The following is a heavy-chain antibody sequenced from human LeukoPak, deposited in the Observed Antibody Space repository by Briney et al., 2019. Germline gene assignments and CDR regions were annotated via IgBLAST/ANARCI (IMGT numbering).Heavy chain of an antibody. CDR2: INPSGGST. Sequence: ASVKVSCKASGYTFTSYYILWVRQAPGQGLEWMGFINPSGGSTSYAQKFQDRVTMTRDTSTSTVYMELRSLRSDDTAVYYCARMTVSGRDNWFDPWGQGTLVTVSS. D-gene: IGHD6-19*01. CDR3: ARMTVSGRDNWFDP. J-gene: IGHJ5*02. CDR1: GYTFTSYY. V-gene: IGHV1-46*01.